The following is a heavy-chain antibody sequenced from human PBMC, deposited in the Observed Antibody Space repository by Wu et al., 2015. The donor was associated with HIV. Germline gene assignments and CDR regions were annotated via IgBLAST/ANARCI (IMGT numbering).Heavy chain of an antibody. CDR1: GYTFTSYD. CDR3: ARVARYSSSSAGVYYFDY. Sequence: QVQLVQSGAEVKKPGASVKVSCKASGYTFTSYDINWVRQATGQGLEWMGWMNPNSGNTGYAQKFQGRVTITRNTSISTAYMELSSLRSEDTAVYYCARVARYSSSSAGVYYFDYVGPREPWSTVSS. D-gene: IGHD6-6*01. J-gene: IGHJ4*02. CDR2: MNPNSGNT. V-gene: IGHV1-8*03.